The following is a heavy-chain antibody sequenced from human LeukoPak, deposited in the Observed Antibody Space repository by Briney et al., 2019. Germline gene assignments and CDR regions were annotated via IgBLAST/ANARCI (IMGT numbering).Heavy chain of an antibody. D-gene: IGHD2-21*01. V-gene: IGHV4-59*08. CDR1: GGSTGSDY. CDR2: VYYSGVT. CDR3: ARLRLRYTRNGDSTSYEVFDI. Sequence: SETLSLTCSVSGGSTGSDYWSWIRQPPGKGLEWIAYVYYSGVTSYNPSLKSRVAISIDTSKNQFSLNLTSVTAADTAVYYCARLRLRYTRNGDSTSYEVFDIWGQGTVVTVSS. J-gene: IGHJ3*02.